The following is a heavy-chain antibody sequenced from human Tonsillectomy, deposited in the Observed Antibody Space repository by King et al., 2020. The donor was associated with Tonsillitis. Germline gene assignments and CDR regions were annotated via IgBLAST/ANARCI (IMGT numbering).Heavy chain of an antibody. CDR2: IIPIFGTA. D-gene: IGHD6-19*01. CDR3: ARAIGKQQGYGVAVAEFAY. Sequence: QLVQSGAEVKKPGSSVKVSCKASGGTFSSYAISWVRQAPGQGLEWMGGIIPIFGTANYAQKFQGRVTITADESTSTAYMELSSLRSEDTAVYYCARAIGKQQGYGVAVAEFAYWGQGTLVTVSS. CDR1: GGTFSSYA. J-gene: IGHJ4*02. V-gene: IGHV1-69*01.